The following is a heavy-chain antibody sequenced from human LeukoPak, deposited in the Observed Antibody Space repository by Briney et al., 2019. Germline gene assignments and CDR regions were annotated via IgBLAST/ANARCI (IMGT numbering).Heavy chain of an antibody. J-gene: IGHJ6*03. CDR2: IYHSGST. D-gene: IGHD1-26*01. CDR1: GYSISSGYY. V-gene: IGHV4-38-2*01. CDR3: ARGSYYYYYMDV. Sequence: SETLSLTCAVSGYSISSGYYWGWIRQPPGKGLEWIGSIYHSGSTYYDPSLKSRVTISVDTSKNQFSLKLSSVTAADTAVYYCARGSYYYYYMDVWGKGTTVTVS.